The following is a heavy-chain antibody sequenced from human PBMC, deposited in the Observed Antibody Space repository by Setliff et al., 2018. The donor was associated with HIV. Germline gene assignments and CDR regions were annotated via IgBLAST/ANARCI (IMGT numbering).Heavy chain of an antibody. CDR2: IYTSGST. V-gene: IGHV4-4*09. CDR3: ARQERYCTSADCYRYFNY. CDR1: GGSISTYY. J-gene: IGHJ4*02. D-gene: IGHD2-2*02. Sequence: PSETLSLTCTVSGGSISTYYWTWIRQPPGKGLEWIGYIYTSGSTSYNPSLQSRLTISLDTSKNQFSLKLSSVTAADTAVYYCARQERYCTSADCYRYFNYWGQGTLVTVSS.